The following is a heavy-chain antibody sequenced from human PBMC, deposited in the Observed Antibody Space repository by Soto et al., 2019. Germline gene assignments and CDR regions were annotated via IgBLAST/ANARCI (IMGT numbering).Heavy chain of an antibody. CDR2: ISGSGGNT. V-gene: IGHV3-23*01. CDR3: AKLGGYTYGYYFHY. CDR1: VFPFSSYA. J-gene: IGHJ4*02. Sequence: PGGSLRLSCAASVFPFSSYAMSWVRQAPGKGLEWVSGISGSGGNTYYADSVKGRFTISRDSSKNTLFLQMNSLRVEDTALYYCAKLGGYTYGYYFHYWGQGALVTSPQ. D-gene: IGHD5-18*01.